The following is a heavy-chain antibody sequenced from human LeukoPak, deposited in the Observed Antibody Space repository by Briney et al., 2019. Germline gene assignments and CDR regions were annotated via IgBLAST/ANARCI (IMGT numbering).Heavy chain of an antibody. CDR3: TTGAGYCSSTSCSDYYMDV. CDR1: GFTFSNAW. D-gene: IGHD2-2*01. CDR2: IKSKTDGGTT. Sequence: GSLRLSCAASGFTFSNAWMSWVRQAPGKGLEWVGRIKSKTDGGTTDYAAPVKGRFTISRDDSKNTLYLQMNSLKTEDTAVYYCTTGAGYCSSTSCSDYYMDVWGKGTTVTVSS. V-gene: IGHV3-15*01. J-gene: IGHJ6*03.